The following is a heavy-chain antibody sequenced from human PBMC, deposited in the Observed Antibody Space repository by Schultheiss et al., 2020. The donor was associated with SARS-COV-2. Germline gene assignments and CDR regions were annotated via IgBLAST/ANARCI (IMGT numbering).Heavy chain of an antibody. CDR1: GFTFSNAW. V-gene: IGHV3-21*01. Sequence: GGSLRLSCAASGFTFSNAWMSWVRQAPGKGLEWVSSISSSSSYIYYADSVKGRFTISRDNAKNSLYLQMNSLRAEDTAVYYCARENTAAAGTPIVHYYGMDVWGQGTTVTVSS. CDR3: ARENTAAAGTPIVHYYGMDV. J-gene: IGHJ6*02. D-gene: IGHD6-13*01. CDR2: ISSSSSYI.